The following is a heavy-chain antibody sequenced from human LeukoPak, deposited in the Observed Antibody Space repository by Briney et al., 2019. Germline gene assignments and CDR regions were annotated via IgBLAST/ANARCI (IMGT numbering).Heavy chain of an antibody. Sequence: GGSLRLSCAASGFTFSSYAMSWVRQAPGKGLEWVSAISGSGGSTYYADSVKGRFTLSRDNSKNTLYLQMNSLRAEDTAVYYCAKASGYDILTGYYDFDYWGQGTLVTVSS. CDR3: AKASGYDILTGYYDFDY. CDR1: GFTFSSYA. J-gene: IGHJ4*02. D-gene: IGHD3-9*01. V-gene: IGHV3-23*01. CDR2: ISGSGGST.